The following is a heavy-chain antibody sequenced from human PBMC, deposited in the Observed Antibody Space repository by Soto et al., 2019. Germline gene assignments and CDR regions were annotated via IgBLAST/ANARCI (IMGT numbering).Heavy chain of an antibody. CDR1: GGSIRNDNFY. Sequence: QVQLQESGQGLVKPSQTLSLTCTVSGGSIRNDNFYWSYLRQRPGKGLEWIGYISSSGYAAYHPSLESRVIISVDPSNNQFSLILNSVTAADTDVYYRERDLEGTVTGRGAFGNWGRGTLVTVSS. J-gene: IGHJ3*02. CDR2: ISSSGYA. D-gene: IGHD6-19*01. CDR3: ERDLEGTVTGRGAFGN. V-gene: IGHV4-31*03.